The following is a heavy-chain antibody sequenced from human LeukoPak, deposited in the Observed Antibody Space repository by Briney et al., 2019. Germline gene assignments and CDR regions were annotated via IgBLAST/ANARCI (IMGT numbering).Heavy chain of an antibody. CDR2: IYYSGST. V-gene: IGHV4-31*03. Sequence: KASETLPLTCTVSGGSISSGGYYWSWIRQHPGKGLEWIGYIYYSGSTYYNPSLKSRVTISVDTSKNQFSLKLSSVTAADTAVYYCARVVTIFGVVIIGGTHWFDPWGQGTLVTVSS. CDR1: GGSISSGGYY. CDR3: ARVVTIFGVVIIGGTHWFDP. D-gene: IGHD3-3*01. J-gene: IGHJ5*02.